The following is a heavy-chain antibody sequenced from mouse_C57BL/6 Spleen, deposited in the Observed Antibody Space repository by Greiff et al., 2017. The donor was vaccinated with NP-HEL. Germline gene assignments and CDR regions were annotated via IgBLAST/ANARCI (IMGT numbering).Heavy chain of an antibody. J-gene: IGHJ2*01. CDR2: ISDGGSYT. D-gene: IGHD1-1*01. CDR1: GFTFSSYA. Sequence: EVKLVESGGGLVKPGGSLKLSCAASGFTFSSYAMSWVRQTPEKRLEWVATISDGGSYTYYPDNVKGRFTISRDNAKNNLYLQMSHLKSEDTAMYYCAREGTTNFDYWGQGTTLTVSS. V-gene: IGHV5-4*01. CDR3: AREGTTNFDY.